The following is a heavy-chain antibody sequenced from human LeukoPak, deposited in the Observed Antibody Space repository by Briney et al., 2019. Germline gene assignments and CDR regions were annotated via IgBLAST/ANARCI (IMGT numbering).Heavy chain of an antibody. Sequence: PGGSLRLSCAASGFTFSDYYMSWVRLAPGRGLEWVANIKQDGSEKNYVDSVKGRFTISRDNAKDLLYLQMNSLRVEDTAMYYCAWYSRSSEAYWGQGTLVTVSS. V-gene: IGHV3-7*01. J-gene: IGHJ4*02. CDR3: AWYSRSSEAY. CDR1: GFTFSDYY. D-gene: IGHD6-6*01. CDR2: IKQDGSEK.